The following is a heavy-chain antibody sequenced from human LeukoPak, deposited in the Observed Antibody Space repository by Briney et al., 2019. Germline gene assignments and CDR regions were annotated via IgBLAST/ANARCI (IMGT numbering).Heavy chain of an antibody. CDR2: INPSAGNT. CDR3: ARERPSKCYFDY. Sequence: GASVKVSCKASGYTFTNYYVHWVRQAPAQGPEYMGIINPSAGNTNYAQKFQGRITMTRDTSTTTVYMELSSLVSEDTAVYYCARERPSKCYFDYWGQGNLVTVSS. CDR1: GYTFTNYY. V-gene: IGHV1-46*01. J-gene: IGHJ4*02.